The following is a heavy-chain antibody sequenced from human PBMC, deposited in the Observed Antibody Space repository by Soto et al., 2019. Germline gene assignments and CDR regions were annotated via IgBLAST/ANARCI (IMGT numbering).Heavy chain of an antibody. V-gene: IGHV3-21*01. D-gene: IGHD1-1*01. CDR3: AGDPPTQLGPYYFDY. J-gene: IGHJ4*02. Sequence: RQAPVKGLEWVSSISSSSSYIYYADSVKGRFTISRDNAKNSLYLQMNSLRAEDTAVYYCAGDPPTQLGPYYFDYWGQGTLVTVSS. CDR2: ISSSSSYI.